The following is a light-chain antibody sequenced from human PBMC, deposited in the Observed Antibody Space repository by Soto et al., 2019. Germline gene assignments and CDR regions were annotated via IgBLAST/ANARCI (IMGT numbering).Light chain of an antibody. CDR2: DAD. V-gene: IGLV2-11*01. Sequence: QSALTQPRSVSGSPGQSVTISCTGASSDVGRYKYVSWYQHHPGKAPKLMIWDADKRPSGVPDRFSGSKSGNTASLTISGLQAEDEADYYCCLNAGGFTWVFGGGTKLTVL. J-gene: IGLJ3*02. CDR3: CLNAGGFTWV. CDR1: SSDVGRYKY.